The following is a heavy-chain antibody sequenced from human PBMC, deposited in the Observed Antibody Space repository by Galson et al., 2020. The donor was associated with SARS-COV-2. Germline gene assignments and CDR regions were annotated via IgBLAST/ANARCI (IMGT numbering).Heavy chain of an antibody. V-gene: IGHV3-30*18. D-gene: IGHD3-16*01. Sequence: GGSLRLSCAASGFPFSSYGMHWVRQAPGKGLEWVALISYDGSRESYGDPVKGRVTISRDNSKNTLYLQVNSLRPEDTAVYYCVKEGGSYAYYYYGMDVWGLGTTVTVSS. CDR1: GFPFSSYG. J-gene: IGHJ6*02. CDR3: VKEGGSYAYYYYGMDV. CDR2: ISYDGSRE.